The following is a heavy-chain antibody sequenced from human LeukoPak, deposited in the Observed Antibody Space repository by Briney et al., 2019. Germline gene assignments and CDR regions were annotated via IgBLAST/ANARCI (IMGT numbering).Heavy chain of an antibody. V-gene: IGHV4-39*01. CDR2: IYYSGST. J-gene: IGHJ4*02. Sequence: SETLSLTCTVSGGSISSSSYYWGWIRQPPGKGLEWIGSIYYSGSTYYNPSLKSRVTISVDTSKNQFSLKLSSVTAADTAVYYCARHGIDYSNYVVHFDYWGQGTLVTVSS. CDR1: GGSISSSSYY. CDR3: ARHGIDYSNYVVHFDY. D-gene: IGHD4-11*01.